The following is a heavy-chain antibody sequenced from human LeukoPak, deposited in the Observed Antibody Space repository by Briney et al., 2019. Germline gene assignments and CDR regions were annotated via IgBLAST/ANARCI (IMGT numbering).Heavy chain of an antibody. V-gene: IGHV2-5*01. CDR2: IYWNDDK. CDR3: AHSRLRFLEWFY. Sequence: SGPTLVKPTQTLTLTCTFSGFSRSTSGVGVGWIRQPPGKALELLSLIYWNDDKRYSPALKSRIPINKDTSKNKVVLKMPNMDPVDPAKYYCAHSRLRFLEWFYWGQGTLVTVSS. J-gene: IGHJ4*02. CDR1: GFSRSTSGVG. D-gene: IGHD3-3*01.